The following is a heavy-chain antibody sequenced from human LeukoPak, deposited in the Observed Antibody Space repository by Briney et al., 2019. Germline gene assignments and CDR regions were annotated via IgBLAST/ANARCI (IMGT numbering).Heavy chain of an antibody. CDR1: GFTLNTYA. CDR2: IGSRADTT. Sequence: PGGSLRVSCAASGFTLNTYAMTWVRQAPGKGLEWVSAIGSRADTTDYADSVKGRFTISRDNSKNMLYLQMNGLRAEDTAVYYCVKRDRGTFDYWGQGTLVTVSS. J-gene: IGHJ4*02. D-gene: IGHD5-24*01. CDR3: VKRDRGTFDY. V-gene: IGHV3-23*01.